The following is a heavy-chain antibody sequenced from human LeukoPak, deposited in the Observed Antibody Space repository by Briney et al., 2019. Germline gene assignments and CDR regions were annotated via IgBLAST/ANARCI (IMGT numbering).Heavy chain of an antibody. CDR1: GGPFSGFF. Sequence: PSETLSLTCADYGGPFSGFFWSWIRQPPGKGLEWIGEINHSGTTNYNPSLKSRVAISIDTSKNQFSLKLTSVTAADTAVYYCARWVYGSGSYYNRAFDIWGQGTMVTVSS. D-gene: IGHD3-10*01. CDR3: ARWVYGSGSYYNRAFDI. J-gene: IGHJ3*02. CDR2: INHSGTT. V-gene: IGHV4-34*01.